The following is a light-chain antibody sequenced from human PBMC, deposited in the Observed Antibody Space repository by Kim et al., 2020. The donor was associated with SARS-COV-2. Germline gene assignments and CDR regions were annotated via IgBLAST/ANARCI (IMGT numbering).Light chain of an antibody. CDR3: QQYSSYIT. V-gene: IGKV1-5*03. CDR1: EDIFTW. Sequence: SALVGDRVTSTCRASEDIFTWLAWYQQKPGQAPNLLINKATNLESGVPSRFSGSGSGTEFTPTIGGLPPDDSATYYCQQYSSYITFGRGTRLEIK. J-gene: IGKJ5*01. CDR2: KAT.